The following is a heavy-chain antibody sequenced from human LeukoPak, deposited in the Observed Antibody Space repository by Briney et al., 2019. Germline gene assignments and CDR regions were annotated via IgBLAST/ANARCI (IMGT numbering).Heavy chain of an antibody. J-gene: IGHJ5*02. V-gene: IGHV1-18*01. CDR2: FSGSSGIT. CDR3: ATVFWGSSWPLDL. CDR1: GYTFTSYG. Sequence: ASVKVSCKASGYTFTSYGISWVRQAPGQGLEWMGWFSGSSGITDYALKVQDRVTMTTDTATNTAYMELRNLRSDDTAVYYCATVFWGSSWPLDLWGQGTLVTVSS. D-gene: IGHD6-13*01.